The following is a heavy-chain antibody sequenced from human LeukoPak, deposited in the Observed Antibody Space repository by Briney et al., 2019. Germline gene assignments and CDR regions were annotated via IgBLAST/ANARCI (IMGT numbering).Heavy chain of an antibody. J-gene: IGHJ4*02. CDR2: IYYSGSA. CDR3: ARGTTYYYDSSVD. CDR1: GGSISSYY. Sequence: SETLSLTCTVSGGSISSYYWSWIRQPPGKGLERLGYIYYSGSAIYNPSLKRRVTLSVDTSNNQFSLKLSSVTAADPSVYYCARGTTYYYDSSVDWGQGTLVTVSS. V-gene: IGHV4-59*08. D-gene: IGHD3-22*01.